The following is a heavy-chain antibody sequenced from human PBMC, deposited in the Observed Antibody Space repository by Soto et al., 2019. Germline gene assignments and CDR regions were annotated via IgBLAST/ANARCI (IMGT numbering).Heavy chain of an antibody. CDR1: GGSISSSSYY. CDR2: IYYSGST. J-gene: IGHJ3*02. D-gene: IGHD2-15*01. Sequence: SETLSLTCTVSGGSISSSSYYWGWIRQPPGKGLEWIGSIYYSGSTYYNPSLKSRVTISVDTSKNQFSLKLSSVTAADTAVYYCAREPTPDIVVVVAAYYAFDIWGQGTMVTVSS. V-gene: IGHV4-39*02. CDR3: AREPTPDIVVVVAAYYAFDI.